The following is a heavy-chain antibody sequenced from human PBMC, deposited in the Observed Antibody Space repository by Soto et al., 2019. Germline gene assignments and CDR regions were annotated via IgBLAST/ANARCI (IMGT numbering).Heavy chain of an antibody. D-gene: IGHD1-1*01. CDR2: ISSSGSTI. CDR1: GFTFSDYY. Sequence: PGGSLRLSCAASGFTFSDYYMSWIRQAPGKGLEWVSYISSSGSTIYYADSVKGRFTISRDNAKNSLYLQMNSLRAEDTAVYYCARAGWNQILDNWFDPWGQGTLVTVSS. CDR3: ARAGWNQILDNWFDP. J-gene: IGHJ5*02. V-gene: IGHV3-11*01.